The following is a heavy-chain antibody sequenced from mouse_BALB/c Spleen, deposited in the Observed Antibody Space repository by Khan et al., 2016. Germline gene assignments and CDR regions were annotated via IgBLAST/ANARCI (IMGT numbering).Heavy chain of an antibody. CDR1: GFDFSRYW. CDR2: INRDSSTI. J-gene: IGHJ3*01. D-gene: IGHD1-2*01. V-gene: IGHV4-1*02. CDR3: ARLHYYGRFAY. Sequence: EVQLVESGGGLVQPGGSLKLSCAASGFDFSRYWMSWVRQAPGKGLEWIGEINRDSSTINYTPSLKDKFIISRDNAKNTLYLQMSKVRSEDTALYYCARLHYYGRFAYWGQGTLVTVSA.